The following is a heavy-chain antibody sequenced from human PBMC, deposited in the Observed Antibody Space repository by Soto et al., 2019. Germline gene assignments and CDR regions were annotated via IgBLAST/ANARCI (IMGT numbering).Heavy chain of an antibody. CDR1: GGSISSGGYY. V-gene: IGHV4-31*03. D-gene: IGHD1-26*01. CDR2: IYYSGST. CDR3: ARDNPTGGVGYYYYGMDV. J-gene: IGHJ6*02. Sequence: ASETLSLTCTVSGGSISSGGYYWSWIRQHPGEGLEWIGYIYYSGSTYYNPSLKSRVTISVDTSKNQFSLKLSSVTAADTAVYYCARDNPTGGVGYYYYGMDVWGQGTTVTVSS.